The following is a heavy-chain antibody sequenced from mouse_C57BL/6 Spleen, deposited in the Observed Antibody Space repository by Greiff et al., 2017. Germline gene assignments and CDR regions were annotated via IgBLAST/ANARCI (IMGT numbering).Heavy chain of an antibody. CDR1: GYSITSGYY. J-gene: IGHJ1*03. V-gene: IGHV3-6*01. CDR2: ISYDGSN. CDR3: ESPYGSSDWYFDV. Sequence: EVQLQESGPGLVKPSQSLSLTCSVTGYSITSGYYWNWIRQFPGNKLEWMGYISYDGSNNYNPSLKNPISITRDTSKNQFFLKLNSVTTEDTATYYWESPYGSSDWYFDVGGTGTTVTVSS. D-gene: IGHD1-1*01.